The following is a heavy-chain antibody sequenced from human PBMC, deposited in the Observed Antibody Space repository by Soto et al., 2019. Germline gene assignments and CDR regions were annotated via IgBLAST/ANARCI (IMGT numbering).Heavy chain of an antibody. CDR2: ITSSSSTI. V-gene: IGHV3-48*02. Sequence: EVQLVESGGGLVQPGGSLRLSCAASGFTFTSNSMNWVRQAPGKGLGWISYITSSSSTIYYADSVKGRFTISRDNAKNSLYLQMNSLRDDDTAVYYCARGRVGTAYFDYWGQGALVTVSS. J-gene: IGHJ4*02. CDR1: GFTFTSNS. D-gene: IGHD2-21*02. CDR3: ARGRVGTAYFDY.